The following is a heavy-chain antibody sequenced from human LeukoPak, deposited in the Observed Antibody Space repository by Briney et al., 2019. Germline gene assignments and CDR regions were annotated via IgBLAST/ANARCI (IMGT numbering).Heavy chain of an antibody. CDR3: ARDIAVAGTGDY. CDR1: GFTFSSYS. V-gene: IGHV3-21*01. Sequence: PGGSLRLSCAASGFTFSSYSMNWVRQAPGKGLEWVSSISSSSSYIYYADSVKDRFTISRDNAKNSLYLQMNSLIAEDTAVYYCARDIAVAGTGDYWGQGTLVTVSS. J-gene: IGHJ4*02. D-gene: IGHD6-19*01. CDR2: ISSSSSYI.